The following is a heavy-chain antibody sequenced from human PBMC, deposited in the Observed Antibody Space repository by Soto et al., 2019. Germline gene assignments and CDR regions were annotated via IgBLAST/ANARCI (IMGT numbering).Heavy chain of an antibody. Sequence: EVQLVESGGGLVKPGGSLRLSCAASGFTFSSYSMNWVRQAPGKGLEWVSSISSSSSYIYYADSVKGRFTISRDNAKNSRYLQMNSLRDEDTAVYYCAPSPATKWGDYWGQGTLVTVSS. V-gene: IGHV3-21*01. D-gene: IGHD2-8*01. CDR2: ISSSSSYI. CDR3: APSPATKWGDY. CDR1: GFTFSSYS. J-gene: IGHJ4*02.